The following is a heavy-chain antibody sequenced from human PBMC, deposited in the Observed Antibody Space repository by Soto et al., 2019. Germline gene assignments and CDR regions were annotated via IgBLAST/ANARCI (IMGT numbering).Heavy chain of an antibody. V-gene: IGHV4-31*03. J-gene: IGHJ4*02. CDR2: VYFTGST. CDR3: ATGDACVVLLAY. Sequence: SETLCLTCTVSGASINGGRYYWSWIRQLPGKGLEWIGYVYFTGSTYYNPSLESRVTISLDTSQNQFSLRVSSVAAADRAVYYCATGDACVVLLAYWGQGTLVTVSS. D-gene: IGHD2-21*02. CDR1: GASINGGRYY.